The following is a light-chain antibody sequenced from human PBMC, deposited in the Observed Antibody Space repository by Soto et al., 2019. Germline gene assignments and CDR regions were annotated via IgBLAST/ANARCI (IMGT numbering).Light chain of an antibody. CDR2: GAS. V-gene: IGKV3-15*01. CDR3: QQYNSWPLS. J-gene: IGKJ3*01. Sequence: EIVMTQSPATLSVSPGEGATLSCRASQSVRTNLAWYQQKPAQAPRLLIYGASTRATGIPARFSGSGSGTEFTLTISSLQSEDFAVYYCQQYNSWPLSFGPGTKVDIK. CDR1: QSVRTN.